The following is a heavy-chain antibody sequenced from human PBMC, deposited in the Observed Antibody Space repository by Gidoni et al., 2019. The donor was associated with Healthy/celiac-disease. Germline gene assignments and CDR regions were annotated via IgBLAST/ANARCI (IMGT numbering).Heavy chain of an antibody. CDR1: GGTFSSYA. V-gene: IGHV1-69*01. D-gene: IGHD6-13*01. J-gene: IGHJ4*02. CDR2: IIPICGTA. Sequence: QVQLVQSGAEVKKPGSSVKVSCKASGGTFSSYAISWVRQAPGQGLEWMGGIIPICGTANYAQKFQGRVTITADESTSTAYMELSSLRSEDTAVYYCAREPNSLNGIAAAGTDDYWGQGTLVTVSS. CDR3: AREPNSLNGIAAAGTDDY.